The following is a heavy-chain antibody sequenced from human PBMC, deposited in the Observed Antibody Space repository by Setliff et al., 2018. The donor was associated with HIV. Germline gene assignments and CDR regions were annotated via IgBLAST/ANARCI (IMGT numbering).Heavy chain of an antibody. V-gene: IGHV3-23*01. CDR1: GFTFSSYA. D-gene: IGHD6-13*01. CDR3: ARVSSSWFDY. Sequence: GGSLRLSCASSGFTFSSYAMTWVRQAPGKGLECVAVISGSGGDTYYADSVKGRFTISRDNSKNTLYLQMNSLRAEDTAVYYCARVSSSWFDYWGQGTLVTVSS. CDR2: ISGSGGDT. J-gene: IGHJ4*02.